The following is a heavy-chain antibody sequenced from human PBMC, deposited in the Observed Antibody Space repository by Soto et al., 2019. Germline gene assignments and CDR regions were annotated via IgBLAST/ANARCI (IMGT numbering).Heavy chain of an antibody. Sequence: QVHLVQSGAEVKKPGASVKVSCKGSGYAFTTYCITWVRQAPGQGREWMGWISAHNGNTNYAQKLQGRVTVTRDTSTSTAYMELRSLRADDTAVYYCARGRYGDYWGQGALVTVSS. J-gene: IGHJ4*02. V-gene: IGHV1-18*01. CDR2: ISAHNGNT. D-gene: IGHD1-1*01. CDR1: GYAFTTYC. CDR3: ARGRYGDY.